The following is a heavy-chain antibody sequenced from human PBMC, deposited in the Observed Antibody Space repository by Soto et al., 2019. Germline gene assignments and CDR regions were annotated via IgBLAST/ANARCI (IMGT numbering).Heavy chain of an antibody. V-gene: IGHV3-30-3*01. CDR3: ARAPLLFDY. D-gene: IGHD1-26*01. Sequence: GGSLRLSCAASGFTFSSYAMHWVRQAPGKGLEWVAVISYDGSNKYYADSVKGRFTISRDNSKNTLYLQMNSLRAEDTAVYYCARAPLLFDYWGKGTLATAPS. J-gene: IGHJ4*02. CDR2: ISYDGSNK. CDR1: GFTFSSYA.